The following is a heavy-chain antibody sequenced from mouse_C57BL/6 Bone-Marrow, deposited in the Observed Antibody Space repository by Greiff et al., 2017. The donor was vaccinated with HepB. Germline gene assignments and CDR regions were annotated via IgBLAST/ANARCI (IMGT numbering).Heavy chain of an antibody. D-gene: IGHD2-4*01. Sequence: QVQLQQPGAELVKPGASVKLSCKASGYTFTSYWMHWVKQRPGQGLEWIGMIHPNSGSTNYNEKFKSKATLTVDKSSSTAYMQLSSLTSEDSAVYYCARWCYYDYVVYYAKDYWGQGTSVTVAS. CDR2: IHPNSGST. CDR1: GYTFTSYW. CDR3: ARWCYYDYVVYYAKDY. J-gene: IGHJ4*01. V-gene: IGHV1-64*01.